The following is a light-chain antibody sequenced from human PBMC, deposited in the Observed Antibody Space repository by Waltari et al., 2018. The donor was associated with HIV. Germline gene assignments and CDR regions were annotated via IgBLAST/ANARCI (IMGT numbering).Light chain of an antibody. J-gene: IGLJ3*02. CDR3: AAWDDSLSGPV. CDR2: RNN. CDR1: GSNIGSNS. V-gene: IGLV1-47*01. Sequence: QSILTQPPSTSGTPGQRVTISCSGSGSNIGSNSVSWYHLLLGTAPKFLIYRNNQRPSGVPDRFSGSKSATSASLAIGGLRSEDEADYYCAAWDDSLSGPVFGGGTKLTVL.